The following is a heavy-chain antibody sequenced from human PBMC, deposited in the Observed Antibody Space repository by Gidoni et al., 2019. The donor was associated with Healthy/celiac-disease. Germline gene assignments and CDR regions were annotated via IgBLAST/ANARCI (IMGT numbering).Heavy chain of an antibody. D-gene: IGHD1-26*01. V-gene: IGHV3-23*01. CDR1: VFTFSSYA. Sequence: EVQLLESGGGLVQPGGSLRLSCAAPVFTFSSYAMSWVRQAPGRGLEWVSAISGSGGSTYYADSVKGRFTISRDNSKNTLYLQMNSLRAEDTAVYYCAKGSLVGATTGWFDPWGQGTRVTVSS. CDR2: ISGSGGST. CDR3: AKGSLVGATTGWFDP. J-gene: IGHJ5*02.